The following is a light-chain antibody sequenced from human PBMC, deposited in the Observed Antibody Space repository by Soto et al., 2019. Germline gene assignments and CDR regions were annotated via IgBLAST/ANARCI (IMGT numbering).Light chain of an antibody. J-gene: IGKJ1*01. CDR2: AAS. CDR1: QRISSNY. Sequence: DIELTQSPGTLSLSPGERATLSCRASQRISSNYLGWYQQKPDQATRLLIYAASSRATGIPDRFSGSGSGTDFTLTISRLEAEDFAVYYCQDYGSSPRTFGQGTKVEI. CDR3: QDYGSSPRT. V-gene: IGKV3-20*01.